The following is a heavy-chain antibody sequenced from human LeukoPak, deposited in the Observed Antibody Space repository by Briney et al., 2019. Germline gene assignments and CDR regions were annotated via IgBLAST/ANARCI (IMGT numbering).Heavy chain of an antibody. CDR1: GYTFTIYG. CDR3: ARDNLSYCGGDCYPDY. D-gene: IGHD2-21*02. J-gene: IGHJ4*02. Sequence: ASVRVSCKASGYTFTIYGISWVRQAPGQGLEWMGWISAYNGNTNYAQKLQGRVTMTTDTSTSTAYMELRSLRSDDTAVYYCARDNLSYCGGDCYPDYWGQGTLVTVSS. CDR2: ISAYNGNT. V-gene: IGHV1-18*01.